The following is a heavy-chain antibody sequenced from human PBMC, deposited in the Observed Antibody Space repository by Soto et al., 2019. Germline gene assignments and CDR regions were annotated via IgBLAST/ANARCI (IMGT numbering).Heavy chain of an antibody. J-gene: IGHJ6*02. V-gene: IGHV4-39*01. Sequence: PSETLSLTCTVSGGSISSSSYYWGWIRQPPGKGLEWIGSIYYSGSTYYNPSLKSRVTISVDTSKNQFSLKLSSVTAADTAVYYCGTYYDFWSGFPTSYYYYGMDVWGQGTTVTVSS. CDR2: IYYSGST. CDR1: GGSISSSSYY. D-gene: IGHD3-3*01. CDR3: GTYYDFWSGFPTSYYYYGMDV.